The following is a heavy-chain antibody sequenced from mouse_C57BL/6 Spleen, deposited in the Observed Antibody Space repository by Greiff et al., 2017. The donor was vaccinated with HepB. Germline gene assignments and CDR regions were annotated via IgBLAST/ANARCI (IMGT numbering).Heavy chain of an antibody. V-gene: IGHV3-8*01. D-gene: IGHD2-5*01. CDR1: GYSITSDY. J-gene: IGHJ4*01. CDR2: ISYSGST. CDR3: ARGNYYSNYDYAMDY. Sequence: VQLKQSGPGLAKPSQTLSLTCSVTGYSITSDYWNWIRKFPGNKLEYMGYISYSGSTYYNPYLESRISITRDTSKNQYYLQLNSVTTEDPATYYCARGNYYSNYDYAMDYWGQGTSVTVSS.